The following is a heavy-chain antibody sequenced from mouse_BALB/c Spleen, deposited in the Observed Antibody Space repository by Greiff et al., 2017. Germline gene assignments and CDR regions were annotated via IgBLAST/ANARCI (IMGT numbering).Heavy chain of an antibody. CDR3: ARDYYGYFDY. CDR2: ISSGGST. Sequence: EVQLVESGGGLVKPGGSLKLSCAASGFTFSSYAMSWVRQTPEKRLEWVASISSGGSTYYPDSVKSRFTISRDNARNILYLQMSSLRSEDTAMYYCARDYYGYFDYWGQGTTLTVSS. CDR1: GFTFSSYA. D-gene: IGHD1-1*01. J-gene: IGHJ2*01. V-gene: IGHV5-6-5*01.